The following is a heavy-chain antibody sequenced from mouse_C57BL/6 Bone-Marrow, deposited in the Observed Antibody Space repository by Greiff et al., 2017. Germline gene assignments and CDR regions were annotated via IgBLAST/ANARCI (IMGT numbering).Heavy chain of an antibody. CDR1: GYTFTSYW. D-gene: IGHD2-12*01. V-gene: IGHV1-52*01. CDR3: ARDDSAWFAY. J-gene: IGHJ3*01. Sequence: QVQLQQPGAELVRPGSSVKLSCKASGYTFTSYWMHWVKQRPIQGLEWIGNIDPSDSDTHYNQKFKDKATLTVDKSSSTAYMQLSSLTSEDSAVYYCARDDSAWFAYWGQGTLVTVSA. CDR2: IDPSDSDT.